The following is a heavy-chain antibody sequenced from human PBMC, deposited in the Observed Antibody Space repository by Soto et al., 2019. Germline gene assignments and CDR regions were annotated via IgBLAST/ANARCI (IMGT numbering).Heavy chain of an antibody. CDR3: ARQMKDIVVVVAATYGPWFDP. CDR2: IYYSGST. Sequence: SETLSLTCTVSGGSISSYYWSWIRQPPGKGLEWIGYIYYSGSTNYNPSLKSRVTISVDTSKNQFSLKLSSVTAADTAVYYCARQMKDIVVVVAATYGPWFDPWGQGTLVTVSS. J-gene: IGHJ5*02. V-gene: IGHV4-59*08. D-gene: IGHD2-15*01. CDR1: GGSISSYY.